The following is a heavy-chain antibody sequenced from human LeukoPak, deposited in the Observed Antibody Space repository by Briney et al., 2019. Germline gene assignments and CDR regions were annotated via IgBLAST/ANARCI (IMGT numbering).Heavy chain of an antibody. CDR2: IYYSGST. D-gene: IGHD3-22*01. V-gene: IGHV4-39*07. CDR3: ARVYRYYYDISGLYYFDY. CDR1: GGSISSSSYY. Sequence: PSETLSLTCTVSGGSISSSSYYWGWIRQPPGKGLEWIGSIYYSGSTYYNPSLKSRVTISVDTSKNQFSLKLSSVTAADTAVYYCARVYRYYYDISGLYYFDYWGQGTLVTVSS. J-gene: IGHJ4*02.